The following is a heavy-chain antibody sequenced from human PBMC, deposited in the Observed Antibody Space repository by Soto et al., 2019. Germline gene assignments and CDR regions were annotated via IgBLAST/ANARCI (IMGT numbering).Heavy chain of an antibody. D-gene: IGHD1-1*01. CDR1: GLTISGKKY. CDR3: ATWHEREHAYDV. V-gene: IGHV3-53*01. CDR2: LYDVDGS. J-gene: IGHJ3*01. Sequence: DVQLVKSGGGLIQPGESLRLSCAAFGLTISGKKYVAWVRQAPGKGLEWVSALYDVDGSFYADSVKGRFTTSSDSSKTTVYLQMNDLRPDDTAVYYCATWHEREHAYDVWGQGTTVTVSS.